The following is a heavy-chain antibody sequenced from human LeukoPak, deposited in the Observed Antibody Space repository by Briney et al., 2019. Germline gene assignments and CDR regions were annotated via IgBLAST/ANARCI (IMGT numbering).Heavy chain of an antibody. Sequence: GGSLRLSCAASGFTFSSYSMNWVRQAPGKGLEWVSSIDSSGTYIYYADSVKGRLTISRDNAKNSLYLQMNSLKAEDAAVYYCARGLVGGTTSDFDYWGQGALVTVSS. V-gene: IGHV3-21*01. CDR1: GFTFSSYS. CDR3: ARGLVGGTTSDFDY. J-gene: IGHJ4*02. CDR2: IDSSGTYI. D-gene: IGHD1-26*01.